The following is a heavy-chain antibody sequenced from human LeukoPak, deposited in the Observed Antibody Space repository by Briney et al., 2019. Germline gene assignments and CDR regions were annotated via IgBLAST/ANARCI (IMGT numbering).Heavy chain of an antibody. V-gene: IGHV4-39*07. CDR3: ARDPGYYDSSEARFDY. J-gene: IGHJ4*02. CDR1: GGSISSSSYY. CDR2: IYYSGST. Sequence: SETLSLTCTVSGGSISSSSYYWGWIRQPPGKGLEWIGCIYYSGSTYYNPSLKSRVTISVDKSKNQFSLRLSSVTAADTAVYYCARDPGYYDSSEARFDYWGQGTLVTVSS. D-gene: IGHD3-22*01.